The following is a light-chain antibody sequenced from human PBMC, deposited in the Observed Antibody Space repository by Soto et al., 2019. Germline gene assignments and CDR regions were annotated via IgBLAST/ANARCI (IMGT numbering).Light chain of an antibody. Sequence: QSALTQPASVSGSPGQSITISCTGASSDVGDYNYVSWYQEHPGQVPKLKIYEVSNRPSGVSNRFSGSKSGNTASLTISELQAEDEADYYCTSFTTISTWVFGGGTKLTVL. J-gene: IGLJ3*02. CDR2: EVS. V-gene: IGLV2-14*01. CDR3: TSFTTISTWV. CDR1: SSDVGDYNY.